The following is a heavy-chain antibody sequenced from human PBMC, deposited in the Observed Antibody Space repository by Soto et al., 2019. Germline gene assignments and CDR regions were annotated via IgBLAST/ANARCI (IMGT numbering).Heavy chain of an antibody. V-gene: IGHV3-23*01. J-gene: IGHJ5*02. Sequence: PGGSLRLSCAVSGFTFSSYAMNWVRQAPGKGLEWVSGISGSGGSTYFADSVKGRFTISRDNSKNTVYLQMNSLRGEDTAMYCARLGPYGSESYSFRYNWFDPWGQGTLVTVSS. CDR1: GFTFSSYA. CDR2: ISGSGGST. CDR3: RLGPYGSESYSFRYNWFDP. D-gene: IGHD3-10*01.